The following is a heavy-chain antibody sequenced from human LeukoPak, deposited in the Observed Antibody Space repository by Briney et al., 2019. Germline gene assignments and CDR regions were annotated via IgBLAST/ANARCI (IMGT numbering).Heavy chain of an antibody. D-gene: IGHD1-26*01. J-gene: IGHJ4*02. V-gene: IGHV3-23*01. Sequence: PGGSLRLSCAASGFTFSSYAMSWVRQAPGKGLEWVSAISSTGGSTYYADSVRGRFIISRDSSKNTLYLQMNSLRVEDTAVYYCAKGGAQVGGQGTLVTVSS. CDR3: AKGGAQV. CDR1: GFTFSSYA. CDR2: ISSTGGST.